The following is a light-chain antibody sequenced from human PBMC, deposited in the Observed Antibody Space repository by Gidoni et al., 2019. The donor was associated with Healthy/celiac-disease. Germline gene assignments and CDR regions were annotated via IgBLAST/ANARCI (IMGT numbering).Light chain of an antibody. V-gene: IGLV3-19*01. Sequence: SSELTQDPAVSVALGQTVRITCQGDSLRSYYASWYQQKPGQAPVLVIYGKNNRPSGIPDRFSGSSSGNTASLTITGAQAEDEADYYCNSRDSSGNHLVVGGGTKLT. CDR3: NSRDSSGNHLV. CDR1: SLRSYY. CDR2: GKN. J-gene: IGLJ2*01.